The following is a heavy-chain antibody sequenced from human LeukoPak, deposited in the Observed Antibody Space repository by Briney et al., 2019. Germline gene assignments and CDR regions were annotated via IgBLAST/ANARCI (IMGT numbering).Heavy chain of an antibody. D-gene: IGHD1-26*01. CDR2: ISSSGSAT. CDR1: GFTFSSYE. V-gene: IGHV3-48*03. Sequence: PGGSLRLSCAASGFTFSSYEINWVRQAPGKGLEWVSYISSSGSATYYADSVKGRFTISRDNAKKSLYLQMNSLRAEDTAVYYCARVAGSYYYFDYWGQGTLVTVSS. J-gene: IGHJ4*02. CDR3: ARVAGSYYYFDY.